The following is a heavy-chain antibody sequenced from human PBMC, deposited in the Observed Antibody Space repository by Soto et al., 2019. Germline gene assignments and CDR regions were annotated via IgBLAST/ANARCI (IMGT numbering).Heavy chain of an antibody. CDR1: GYTFTGYY. CDR2: INPNSGGT. CDR3: ARFFGPHSSSNKGLDY. D-gene: IGHD6-6*01. V-gene: IGHV1-2*02. Sequence: ASVKVSCKASGYTFTGYYMHWVRQAPGQGLEWMGWINPNSGGTNYAQKFQGRVTMTRDTSISTAYMELSRLRSEDTAVYYCARFFGPHSSSNKGLDYSGQGTLVTVSS. J-gene: IGHJ4*02.